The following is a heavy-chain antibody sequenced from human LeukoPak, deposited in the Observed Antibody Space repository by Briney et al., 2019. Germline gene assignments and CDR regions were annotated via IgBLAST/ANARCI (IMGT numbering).Heavy chain of an antibody. CDR1: GFTVRGDF. V-gene: IGHV3-66*02. CDR2: ISSKGFT. CDR3: ATARGSH. Sequence: GGSLRLSCEVSGFTVRGDFMSWVRQAPGKGLECVSLISSKGFTYYADSVKGRFTISRDNSKNTLYLQMNSLTSEDTALYYCATARGSHWGQGTLVTASS. J-gene: IGHJ4*02. D-gene: IGHD3-16*01.